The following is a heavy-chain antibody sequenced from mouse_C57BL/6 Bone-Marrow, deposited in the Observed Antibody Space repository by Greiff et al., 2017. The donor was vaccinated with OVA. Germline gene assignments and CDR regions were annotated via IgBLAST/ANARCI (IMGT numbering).Heavy chain of an antibody. J-gene: IGHJ1*03. D-gene: IGHD2-2*01. V-gene: IGHV1-82*01. CDR3: ARGTAMVTTRWYFDV. CDR1: GYAFSSSW. CDR2: IYPGDGDT. Sequence: VQLQQSGPELVKPGASVKISCKASGYAFSSSWMNWVKQRPGKGLEWIGRIYPGDGDTNYNGKFKGKATLTADKSSSTAYMQLSILTSEDSAVYFCARGTAMVTTRWYFDVWGTGTTVTVSS.